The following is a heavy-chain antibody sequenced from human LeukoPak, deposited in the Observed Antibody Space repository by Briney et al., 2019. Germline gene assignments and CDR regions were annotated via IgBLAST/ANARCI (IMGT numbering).Heavy chain of an antibody. CDR1: GYTFIRYG. D-gene: IGHD5-12*01. V-gene: IGHV1-18*01. Sequence: ASVKVSCKASGYTFIRYGISWVRQAPGQGLEWMGWISAYNGNTDYAQKLQGRVTMTTDTSTSTAYMEVRSLRSDDTAVYYCARDKGYSGYDPYYYYGMDVWGQGTTVTVSS. J-gene: IGHJ6*02. CDR3: ARDKGYSGYDPYYYYGMDV. CDR2: ISAYNGNT.